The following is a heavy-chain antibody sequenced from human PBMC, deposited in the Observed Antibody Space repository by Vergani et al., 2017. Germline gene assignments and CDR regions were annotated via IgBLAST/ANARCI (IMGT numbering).Heavy chain of an antibody. CDR2: IIPILGIA. J-gene: IGHJ6*02. CDR3: ARVXAAAPEYYYYGMDV. CDR1: GGTFSSYT. V-gene: IGHV1-69*02. D-gene: IGHD6-13*01. Sequence: QVQLVQSGAEVKKPGSSVKVSCKASGGTFSSYTISWVRQAPGQGLEWMGRIIPILGIANYAQKFQGRVTITADKSTSTAYMELSSLRSEDTAVYYCARVXAAAPEYYYYGMDVWGQGTTVTVSS.